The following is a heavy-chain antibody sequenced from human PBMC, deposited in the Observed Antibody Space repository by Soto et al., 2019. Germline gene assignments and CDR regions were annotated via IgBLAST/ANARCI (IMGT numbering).Heavy chain of an antibody. V-gene: IGHV3-73*01. CDR1: GFTFSGSA. CDR2: SRSKPNNYAT. CDR3: TREEGGEAVDI. J-gene: IGHJ3*02. D-gene: IGHD3-16*01. Sequence: EVQLVESGGGLVQPGGSLKLSCAASGFTFSGSAMHWVRQASGKGLEWVGRSRSKPNNYATAYAASVRGRFTISRDASRNTAYLQMNNLKTEDTTVYFCTREEGGEAVDIWGQGTRVTVSS.